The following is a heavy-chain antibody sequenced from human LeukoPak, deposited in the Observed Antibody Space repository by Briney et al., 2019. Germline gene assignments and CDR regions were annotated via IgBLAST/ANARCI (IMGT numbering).Heavy chain of an antibody. CDR3: ASSVMVRGVYVFDI. Sequence: SETLSVTCTVSGGSISSYYWSWIRQPPGKGLEWIAYIYYSGSSNYNPSLKSRVTISVDTSKNQFSLKLRSVTAADTAVYYCASSVMVRGVYVFDIWGQGTMVTVSS. CDR1: GGSISSYY. J-gene: IGHJ3*02. D-gene: IGHD3-10*01. V-gene: IGHV4-59*01. CDR2: IYYSGSS.